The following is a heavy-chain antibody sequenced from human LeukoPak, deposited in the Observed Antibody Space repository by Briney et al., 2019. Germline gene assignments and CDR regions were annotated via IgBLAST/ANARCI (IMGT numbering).Heavy chain of an antibody. Sequence: ASVTVSCKASGYTFTGYYMHWVRQAPGQGLEWMGWINPNSGGTNYAQKFQGRVTMTRDTSISTAYMELSRLRSDDTAVYYCTRAGTGAAAAGPGTSFDIWGQGTMVTVSS. D-gene: IGHD6-13*01. V-gene: IGHV1-2*02. J-gene: IGHJ3*02. CDR2: INPNSGGT. CDR1: GYTFTGYY. CDR3: TRAGTGAAAAGPGTSFDI.